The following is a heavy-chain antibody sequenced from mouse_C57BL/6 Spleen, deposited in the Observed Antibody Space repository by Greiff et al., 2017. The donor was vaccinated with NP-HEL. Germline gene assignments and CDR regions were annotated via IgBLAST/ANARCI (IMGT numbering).Heavy chain of an antibody. D-gene: IGHD3-3*01. CDR3: ARELTRAMDY. CDR2: IGDGGSYT. V-gene: IGHV5-4*01. J-gene: IGHJ4*01. Sequence: EVQVVESGGGLVKPGGSLKLSCAASGFTFSSYAMSWVRQTPEKRLEWVANIGDGGSYTYYPDNVKGRFTISRDNAKNNLYLQMSHLKSEDTAMYYCARELTRAMDYWGQGTSVTAAS. CDR1: GFTFSSYA.